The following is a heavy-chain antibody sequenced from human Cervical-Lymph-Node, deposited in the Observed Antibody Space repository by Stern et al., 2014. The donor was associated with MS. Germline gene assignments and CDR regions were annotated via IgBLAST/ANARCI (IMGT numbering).Heavy chain of an antibody. D-gene: IGHD1-26*01. CDR2: IYYSGST. J-gene: IGHJ2*01. CDR1: GGSISSSSYY. CDR3: ASLSGITLNLDWYFDL. Sequence: QLQLQESGPGLVKPSETLSLTCTVSGGSISSSSYYWGWIRQPPGKGLEWIGSIYYSGSTYYNLSLKSRVNISVDTSKNQISLKLSSVTAADTAVYYCASLSGITLNLDWYFDLWGRGTLVTVSS. V-gene: IGHV4-39*01.